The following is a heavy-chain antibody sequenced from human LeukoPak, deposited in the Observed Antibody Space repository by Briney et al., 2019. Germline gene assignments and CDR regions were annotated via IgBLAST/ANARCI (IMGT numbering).Heavy chain of an antibody. Sequence: KISCKGSGYSFTSYWIGWVRQARGQRLEWIGWIVVGSGNTNYAQKFQERVTITRDMSTSTAYMELSSLRAEDTAVYYCAAFFGVVTPDYWGQGTLVTVSS. J-gene: IGHJ4*02. CDR1: GYSFTSYW. V-gene: IGHV1-58*02. D-gene: IGHD3-3*01. CDR3: AAFFGVVTPDY. CDR2: IVVGSGNT.